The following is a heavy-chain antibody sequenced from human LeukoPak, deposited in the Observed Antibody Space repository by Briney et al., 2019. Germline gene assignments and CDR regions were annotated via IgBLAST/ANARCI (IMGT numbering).Heavy chain of an antibody. V-gene: IGHV3-23*01. CDR2: ISGSGGAT. CDR1: GFAFSSYA. Sequence: PGGSLRLSCAASGFAFSSYAMSWVRQAPGKGLEWVSEISGSGGATYYADSVKGRFTISRDNSKNTLYLQMNSLRAEDTAVFYCAKGCSSPGCRFDYWGQGTLVTVSS. J-gene: IGHJ4*02. D-gene: IGHD2-2*01. CDR3: AKGCSSPGCRFDY.